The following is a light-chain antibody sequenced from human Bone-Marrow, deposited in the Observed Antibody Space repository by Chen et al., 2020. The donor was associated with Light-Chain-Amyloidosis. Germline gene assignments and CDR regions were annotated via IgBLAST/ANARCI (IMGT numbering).Light chain of an antibody. CDR2: AAS. J-gene: IGKJ2*01. Sequence: DIQMTQSPSSLSASVGDRLTITCQASQDISNDLNWYQQKPGKAPKLLIYAASDLQTGVPSRFSGRGSGTGFTFTISSLQPEDIATYYCHQHDNLPYTFGQGTKLEIK. V-gene: IGKV1-33*01. CDR1: QDISND. CDR3: HQHDNLPYT.